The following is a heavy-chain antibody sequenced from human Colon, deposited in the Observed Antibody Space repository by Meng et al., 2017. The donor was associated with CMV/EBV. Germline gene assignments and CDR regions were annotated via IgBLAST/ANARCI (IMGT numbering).Heavy chain of an antibody. CDR3: ARAGDDYFDL. V-gene: IGHV1-2*02. Sequence: ASVKVSCKASGYTFTDYKILWVRQAPGQGLEWMGWINPNMGGPTYAQKFKGRITVTRDTSISTVYMEVNSLTSDDTAVYYCARAGDDYFDLWGQGTLVTVSS. J-gene: IGHJ4*02. CDR2: INPNMGGP. D-gene: IGHD5-24*01. CDR1: GYTFTDYK.